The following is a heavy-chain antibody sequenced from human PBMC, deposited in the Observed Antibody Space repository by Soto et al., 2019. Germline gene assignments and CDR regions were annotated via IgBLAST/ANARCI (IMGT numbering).Heavy chain of an antibody. CDR3: AREAFGGEPGIVVVPAARRKAYFYGMDV. J-gene: IGHJ6*02. Sequence: SQTLSLTCAISGDSGSSNSAAWNWIRQSPSRGLAWLGRTHYRSKWYNDYAVSVKSRITINPDTSKNQFSLQLNSVTPEDTAVYFSAREAFGGEPGIVVVPAARRKAYFYGMDVCGQGTTVTVSS. D-gene: IGHD2-2*01. CDR1: GDSGSSNSAA. V-gene: IGHV6-1*01. CDR2: THYRSKWYN.